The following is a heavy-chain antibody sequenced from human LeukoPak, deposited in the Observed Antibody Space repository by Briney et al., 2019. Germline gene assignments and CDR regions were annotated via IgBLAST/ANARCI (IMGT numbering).Heavy chain of an antibody. J-gene: IGHJ4*02. CDR1: GYTFTSYG. V-gene: IGHV1-18*01. CDR2: ISAYNGNT. Sequence: ASVKVSCKASGYTFTSYGISWVRQAPGQGLEWMGWISAYNGNTNYAQKLQGRVTMTTDTSTSTAYMELRSLRSDDTAVYYCARVDYYDSSGYLGVGFDYWGQGTLVTVSS. D-gene: IGHD3-22*01. CDR3: ARVDYYDSSGYLGVGFDY.